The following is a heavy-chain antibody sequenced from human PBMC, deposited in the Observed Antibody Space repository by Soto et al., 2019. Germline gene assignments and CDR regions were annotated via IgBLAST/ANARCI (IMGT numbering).Heavy chain of an antibody. CDR1: GFSFSDFW. V-gene: IGHV3-7*01. D-gene: IGHD6-19*01. Sequence: EVQLVESGGGLVQPGGSLRLSCAASGFSFSDFWMTWVRQAPGKGLEWVANIKQDGSAKYYVDSVKGRFTISRDNAKNSLYLQMNSLRAEDTAVYYWATLGVTSGLDYWGQGTLVTVSS. CDR2: IKQDGSAK. J-gene: IGHJ4*02. CDR3: ATLGVTSGLDY.